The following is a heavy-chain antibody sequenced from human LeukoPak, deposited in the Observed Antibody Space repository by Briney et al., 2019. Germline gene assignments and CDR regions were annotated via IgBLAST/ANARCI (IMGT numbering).Heavy chain of an antibody. V-gene: IGHV3-74*01. D-gene: IGHD7-27*01. Sequence: AGGSLRLSCAASGFTFSSYWMHWVRQAPGKGLVWVSRINSDGSSTNYADSVKGRFTISRDNAKNTLYLQVKSLRAEDTAVYYCARGPSGWGSLDSWGQGTLVTVSP. CDR1: GFTFSSYW. CDR2: INSDGSST. CDR3: ARGPSGWGSLDS. J-gene: IGHJ4*02.